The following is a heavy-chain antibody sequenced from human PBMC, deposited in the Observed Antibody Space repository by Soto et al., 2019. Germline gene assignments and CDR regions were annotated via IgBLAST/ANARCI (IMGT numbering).Heavy chain of an antibody. V-gene: IGHV4-59*01. Sequence: PSETLSLTCTVSGDAISNYYWSCIRQTPGMGLEGIGCVHESGSTDYNPSLKGRVTISLHTSKSQFSLSLRSATAADTATYYCARGTRALITSFLAYWGQGITVAVSS. CDR2: VHESGST. D-gene: IGHD1-20*01. CDR1: GDAISNYY. J-gene: IGHJ4*02. CDR3: ARGTRALITSFLAY.